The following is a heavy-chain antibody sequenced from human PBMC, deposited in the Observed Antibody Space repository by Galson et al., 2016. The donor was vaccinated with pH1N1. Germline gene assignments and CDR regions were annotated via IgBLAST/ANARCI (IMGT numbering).Heavy chain of an antibody. CDR3: AKASDLSAYDLDYFDY. D-gene: IGHD5-12*01. Sequence: SVKVSCKASGYTFTSFYIHWVRQAPGQGLEWMGRINPNRGDSNFAQKFKGRVAMTSDKSISTAYMELSSLRSDDTAFYYCAKASDLSAYDLDYFDYWGQGTLVTVSS. J-gene: IGHJ4*02. V-gene: IGHV1-2*06. CDR2: INPNRGDS. CDR1: GYTFTSFY.